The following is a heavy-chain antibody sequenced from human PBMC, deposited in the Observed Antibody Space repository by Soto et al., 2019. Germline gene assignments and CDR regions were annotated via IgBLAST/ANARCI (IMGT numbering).Heavy chain of an antibody. CDR2: IYYSGST. CDR1: GDSISSYY. J-gene: IGHJ4*02. V-gene: IGHV4-59*12. D-gene: IGHD4-17*01. Sequence: PSETLSLTCAVSGDSISSYYWSWIRQPPGKGLEWIGYIYYSGSTNYNPSLKSRVTISVDTSKNQFSLKLTSVTAADTAVYYCARSPEATVTAFDFWALGTLVTVSS. CDR3: ARSPEATVTAFDF.